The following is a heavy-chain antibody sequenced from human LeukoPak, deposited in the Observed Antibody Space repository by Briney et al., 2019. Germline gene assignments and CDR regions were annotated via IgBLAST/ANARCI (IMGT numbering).Heavy chain of an antibody. J-gene: IGHJ3*02. D-gene: IGHD3-22*01. CDR1: GGSISSSSYY. V-gene: IGHV4-61*05. CDR2: IYYSGST. CDR3: ARREEKGYYYDSSGYYSDAFDI. Sequence: PSETLSLTCTVSGGSISSSSYYWGWIRQPPGKGLEWIGYIYYSGSTNYNPSLKSRVTISVDTSKNQFSLKLSSVTAADTAVYYCARREEKGYYYDSSGYYSDAFDIWGQGTMVTVSS.